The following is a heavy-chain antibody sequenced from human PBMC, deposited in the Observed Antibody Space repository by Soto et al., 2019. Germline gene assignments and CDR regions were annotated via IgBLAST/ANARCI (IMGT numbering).Heavy chain of an antibody. V-gene: IGHV3-30*18. D-gene: IGHD3-3*01. CDR2: ISYDGTNK. CDR1: GFAFNTYG. J-gene: IGHJ4*02. Sequence: QVQLVESGGGVVQSGRSLRLSCAASGFAFNTYGMHWVRQAPGKGLDWVAVISYDGTNKYYADSVKGRFTISRDNSKNTLYLQMNNLTPEDTAVYYCAKARTYYDFWSGYFDYWGQGTLVTVSS. CDR3: AKARTYYDFWSGYFDY.